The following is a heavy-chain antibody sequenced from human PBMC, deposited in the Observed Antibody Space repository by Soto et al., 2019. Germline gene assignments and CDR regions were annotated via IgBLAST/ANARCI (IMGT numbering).Heavy chain of an antibody. Sequence: QVQLVQSGAEVKKTGASVRVSCKASGYTFTSYAIHWVRQAPGQVLEWMGWINAATGMTKYSQKFQGRVTISRDTSANTMFMELSSLTSEDTAVYYCARGCSGGACYVLEFWGQGSLVTVST. V-gene: IGHV1-3*01. D-gene: IGHD2-15*01. J-gene: IGHJ4*02. CDR1: GYTFTSYA. CDR2: INAATGMT. CDR3: ARGCSGGACYVLEF.